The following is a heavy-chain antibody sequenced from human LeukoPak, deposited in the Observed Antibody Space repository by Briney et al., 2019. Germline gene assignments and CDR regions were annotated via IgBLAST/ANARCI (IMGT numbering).Heavy chain of an antibody. CDR1: GFTFSSYA. CDR2: IKDDGSEK. Sequence: GGSLRLSCAASGFTFSSYAMSWVRQAPGKGLEWVANIKDDGSEKYYVDSVKGRFTISRDDAKNSLYLQMNSLRAEDTAVYYCARARDSSWDYWGQGTLVTVSS. D-gene: IGHD6-13*01. V-gene: IGHV3-7*03. J-gene: IGHJ4*02. CDR3: ARARDSSWDY.